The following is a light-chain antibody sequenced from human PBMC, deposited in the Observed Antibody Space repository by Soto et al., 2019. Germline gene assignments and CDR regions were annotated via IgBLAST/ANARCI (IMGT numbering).Light chain of an antibody. V-gene: IGLV2-14*01. CDR1: SSDVGAYNY. CDR2: EVT. CDR3: SSYTSSSSRL. Sequence: QSVLTQPASVSGSPGQSITISCTGTSSDVGAYNYVSRYQHHPGKAPKLMIYEVTNRPSGVSDRFSGSKSGNTASLTISGLQAEDEADYYCSSYTSSSSRLFGTGTKVTVL. J-gene: IGLJ1*01.